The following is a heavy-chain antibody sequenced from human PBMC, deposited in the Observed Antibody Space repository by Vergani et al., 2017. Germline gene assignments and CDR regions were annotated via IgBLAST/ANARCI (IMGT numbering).Heavy chain of an antibody. Sequence: QLQLQESGPGLVKPSATLSLTCSVSGASIRSSNYYWGWIRQPPGKGLGWIASIYYSGSTYYNPSLKSRVTISVDTSKNQFSLKLSSVTAADTAVYFCARGSCLGGSCYKPLFDYWGQGILVTVSS. D-gene: IGHD2-15*01. J-gene: IGHJ4*02. CDR3: ARGSCLGGSCYKPLFDY. V-gene: IGHV4-39*01. CDR2: IYYSGST. CDR1: GASIRSSNYY.